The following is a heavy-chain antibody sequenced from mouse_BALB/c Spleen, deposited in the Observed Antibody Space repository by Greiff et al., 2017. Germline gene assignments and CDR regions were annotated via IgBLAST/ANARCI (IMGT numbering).Heavy chain of an antibody. Sequence: VQLQQSGAELARPGASVKLSCKASGYTFTDYYINWVKQRTGQGLEWIGEIYPGSGNTYYNEKFKGKATLTADKSSSTAYMQLSSLTSEDSAVYFCARGGVVATDFDDWGQGTTLTVSS. CDR3: ARGGVVATDFDD. J-gene: IGHJ2*01. D-gene: IGHD1-1*01. V-gene: IGHV1-77*01. CDR1: GYTFTDYY. CDR2: IYPGSGNT.